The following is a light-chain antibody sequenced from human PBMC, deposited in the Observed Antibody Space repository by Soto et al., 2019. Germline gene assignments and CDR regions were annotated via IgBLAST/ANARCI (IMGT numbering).Light chain of an antibody. CDR3: MQATQYRPYT. Sequence: DVVLTQTPLSSPVTLGQPASISCRSSQSLEHSDGNTYLSWLHQRPGQPPRLLIYKVSHRFSGVPDRFSGGGAGTEFTLKISRVEAEDVGIYYCMQATQYRPYTFGQGTKLAIK. CDR2: KVS. V-gene: IGKV2-24*01. CDR1: QSLEHSDGNTY. J-gene: IGKJ2*01.